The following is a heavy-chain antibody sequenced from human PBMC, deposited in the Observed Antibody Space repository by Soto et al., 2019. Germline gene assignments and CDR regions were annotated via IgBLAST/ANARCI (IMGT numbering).Heavy chain of an antibody. V-gene: IGHV3-23*01. J-gene: IGHJ4*02. CDR2: ITSDGRT. Sequence: PGGSLRLSGAASRFTFSSYAMSWIRQAPGKGLEWVSIITSDGRTYYADSVKGRFTISRDNSKNTVYLQMNSLRAEDTAVYYCAKDYSTVTTDPLSVVLFDYWGQGALVTVSS. CDR1: RFTFSSYA. D-gene: IGHD4-17*01. CDR3: AKDYSTVTTDPLSVVLFDY.